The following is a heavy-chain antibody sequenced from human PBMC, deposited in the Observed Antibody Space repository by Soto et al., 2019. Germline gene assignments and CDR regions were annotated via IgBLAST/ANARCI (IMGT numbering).Heavy chain of an antibody. V-gene: IGHV3-48*03. CDR3: GRRNYSDSTGYYYYFDT. J-gene: IGHJ4*02. D-gene: IGHD3-22*01. CDR2: ISPGGKSI. Sequence: EVQLVESGGGLERPGGSLRLSCAASGFTFSTYEMNWVRQAPGKGLEWVSYISPGGKSIYYADSVKGRFTISSANVGNVPSLQMNSLRADDTAVYYCGRRNYSDSTGYYYYFDTWVQGTLVTVSA. CDR1: GFTFSTYE.